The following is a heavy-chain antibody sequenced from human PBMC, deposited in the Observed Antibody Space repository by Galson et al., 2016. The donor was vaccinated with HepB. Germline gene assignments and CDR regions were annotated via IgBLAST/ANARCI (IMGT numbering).Heavy chain of an antibody. D-gene: IGHD3-10*01. CDR3: VRDTSSGWNFDL. CDR1: GYTFSSYW. Sequence: SLKLSCAASGYTFSSYWMSWVRQAPGKGLERVAKIKRDGAEVYYIDSARGRFTISRDNANNSMHLQMNSLRAEDTAVDFCVRDTSSGWNFDLWGRGTLVTVSS. J-gene: IGHJ2*01. V-gene: IGHV3-7*04. CDR2: IKRDGAEV.